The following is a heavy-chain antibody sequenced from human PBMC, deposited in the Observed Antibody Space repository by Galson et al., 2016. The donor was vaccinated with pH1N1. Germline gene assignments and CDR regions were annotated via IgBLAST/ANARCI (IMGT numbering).Heavy chain of an antibody. Sequence: SLRLSCAASGFTFSDYWMSWVRQAPGKGLEWVANIKQDGSQKYFVDSVKGRFTISRDNAKNSLFLQMNSLRAEDTALCYCVRKVGDFWGQGTMVTVSS. CDR2: IKQDGSQK. J-gene: IGHJ3*01. CDR1: GFTFSDYW. CDR3: VRKVGDF. D-gene: IGHD1-26*01. V-gene: IGHV3-7*01.